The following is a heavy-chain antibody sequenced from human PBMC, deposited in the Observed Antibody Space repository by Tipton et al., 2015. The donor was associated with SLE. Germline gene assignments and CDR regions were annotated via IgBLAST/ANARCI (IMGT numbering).Heavy chain of an antibody. CDR1: GFTFSDYW. D-gene: IGHD3-16*01. Sequence: SLRLSCAASGFTFSDYWMHWVRQAPGMGLVWVSRINSDESSTSYADSVKGRFTISRDNSENMVILQMHSLRPEDTGLYYCATLSITQMEGDIAYDNWGQGTMVTVSS. J-gene: IGHJ3*02. CDR3: ATLSITQMEGDIAYDN. V-gene: IGHV3-74*01. CDR2: INSDESST.